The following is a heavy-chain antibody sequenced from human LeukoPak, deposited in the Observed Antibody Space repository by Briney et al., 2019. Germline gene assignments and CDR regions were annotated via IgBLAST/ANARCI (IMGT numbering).Heavy chain of an antibody. D-gene: IGHD2-15*01. V-gene: IGHV1-69*06. J-gene: IGHJ3*02. CDR3: ARARMETYCSGGSCYALDAFDI. CDR2: IIPIFGTA. CDR1: GGTFSSYA. Sequence: GASVKVSCKASGGTFSSYAISWVRQAPGQGLEWVGGIIPIFGTANYAQKFQGRVTITADKSTSTAYMELSSLRSEDTAVYYCARARMETYCSGGSCYALDAFDIWGQGTMVTVSS.